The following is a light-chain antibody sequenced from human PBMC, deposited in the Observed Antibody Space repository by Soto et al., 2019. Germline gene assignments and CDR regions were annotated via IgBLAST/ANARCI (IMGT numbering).Light chain of an antibody. V-gene: IGKV3-15*01. Sequence: EIVMTQSPATLSVSPGERATLSCRASQSVSSHLAWYQQTPGKAPRLLIYGASTRATGIPDRFSGSGSGTEFTLTISRLEPEDFAVYYCHQYDSWTFGQGTKVDIK. CDR1: QSVSSH. CDR3: HQYDSWT. J-gene: IGKJ1*01. CDR2: GAS.